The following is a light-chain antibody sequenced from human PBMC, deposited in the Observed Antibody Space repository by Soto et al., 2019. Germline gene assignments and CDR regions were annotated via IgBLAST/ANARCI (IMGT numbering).Light chain of an antibody. CDR1: QSLLHSNGYNY. Sequence: DIVMTQSPLSLPVTPGEPASISCRSSQSLLHSNGYNYLDWYLQKPGQSPQLLIYSGSNRASGVPDRFSGSGSGTDFTLKISRVEAEDVANYYCMQAVQTPRTFGPGTKLEIK. V-gene: IGKV2-28*01. CDR3: MQAVQTPRT. CDR2: SGS. J-gene: IGKJ2*01.